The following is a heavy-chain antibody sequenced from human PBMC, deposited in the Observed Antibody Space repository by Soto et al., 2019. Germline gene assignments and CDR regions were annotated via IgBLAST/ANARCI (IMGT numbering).Heavy chain of an antibody. D-gene: IGHD6-19*01. V-gene: IGHV4-30-4*01. Sequence: SETLSLTCTVSGGSISSGNYYWSWIRQPPGKGLEWIGFMSYSGSTSYNASLKSRVTISVDTSKSQFSLNLSFVTAADTAVYYCVSLRQDSSGWYYFDYWGQGTLVTVSS. J-gene: IGHJ4*02. CDR3: VSLRQDSSGWYYFDY. CDR2: MSYSGST. CDR1: GGSISSGNYY.